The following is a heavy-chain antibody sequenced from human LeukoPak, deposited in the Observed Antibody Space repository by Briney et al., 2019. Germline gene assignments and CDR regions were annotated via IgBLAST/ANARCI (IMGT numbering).Heavy chain of an antibody. CDR2: ISSTGSTI. V-gene: IGHV3-11*01. CDR1: GFTFSDYY. Sequence: GGSLRLSCAATGFTFSDYYMNWIRQAPGKGLEWISFISSTGSTIHYADSAKGRFTVSRDNAKNSLYLQMNSLRAEDTAVYFCARGGYSYGLVYWGDGALVTVSS. D-gene: IGHD5-18*01. CDR3: ARGGYSYGLVY. J-gene: IGHJ4*01.